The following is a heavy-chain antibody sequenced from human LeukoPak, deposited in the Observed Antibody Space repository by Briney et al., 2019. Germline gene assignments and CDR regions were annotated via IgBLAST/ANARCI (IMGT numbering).Heavy chain of an antibody. D-gene: IGHD2-2*01. J-gene: IGHJ5*02. Sequence: SETLSLTCTVSGGSISNYYWNWIRQPPGKGLEWIGYIYYTGSTNYNPSLKSRVTISVDTSKNQFSPKLSSVTAADTAVYFCASVGYCSTTSCPFDPWGQGTLVTVSS. CDR1: GGSISNYY. CDR3: ASVGYCSTTSCPFDP. CDR2: IYYTGST. V-gene: IGHV4-59*01.